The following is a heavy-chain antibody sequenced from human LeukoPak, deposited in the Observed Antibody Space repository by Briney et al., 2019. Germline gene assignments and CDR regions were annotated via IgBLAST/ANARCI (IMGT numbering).Heavy chain of an antibody. J-gene: IGHJ4*02. CDR2: ISYDGSNK. D-gene: IGHD6-19*01. V-gene: IGHV3-30*04. CDR1: GFTFSSYA. Sequence: PGRSLRLSCAASGFTFSSYAMHWVPQAPGKGLEWVSVISYDGSNKYYAHSVKGRFTISRDNSTNTMYLQMNSLRAEDTAVYYCASPSGRSGWYPYYSDYWGQGTLVTVS. CDR3: ASPSGRSGWYPYYSDY.